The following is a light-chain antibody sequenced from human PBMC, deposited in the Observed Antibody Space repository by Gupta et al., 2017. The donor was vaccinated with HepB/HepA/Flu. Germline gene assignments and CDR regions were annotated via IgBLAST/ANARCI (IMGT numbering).Light chain of an antibody. CDR3: CSHAGSDTYV. CDR2: EVS. CDR1: TSDIGSYTL. V-gene: IGLV2-23*02. J-gene: IGLJ1*01. Sequence: QSALTQPASVSGSPGRSVPISCTGTTSDIGSYTLVSWYQQHPGKAPKLMIFEVSKRPSGVSNRFSGSKSGNTASLTISALQAEDEADYYCCSHAGSDTYVFGTGTTVTVL.